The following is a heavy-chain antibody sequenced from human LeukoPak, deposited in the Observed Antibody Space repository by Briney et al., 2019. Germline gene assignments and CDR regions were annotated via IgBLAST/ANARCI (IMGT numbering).Heavy chain of an antibody. CDR2: ISPSSGYI. Sequence: GGSLRLSCAASGFTFSSFSMPWVRQAPGKGLEWVSSISPSSGYISYADSVKGRFTISRDIAKNSLYLQMNSLRAEDTAVYYCAKLYSGSFDYWGQGTLVTVSS. CDR1: GFTFSSFS. J-gene: IGHJ4*02. CDR3: AKLYSGSFDY. V-gene: IGHV3-21*01. D-gene: IGHD1-26*01.